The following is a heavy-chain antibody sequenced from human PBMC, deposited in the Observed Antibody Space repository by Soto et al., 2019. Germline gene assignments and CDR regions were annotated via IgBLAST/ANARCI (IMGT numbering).Heavy chain of an antibody. J-gene: IGHJ3*02. CDR1: GGTFSSYA. Sequence: AVTVSCTASGGTFSSYAISWVQPAPGQVLEWMGGIIPIFGTANYAQKFQGRVTITADESTSTAYMELSSLRSEDTAVYYCAYRYSHSSGHYPDACDSWGQGTMVTVS. CDR3: AYRYSHSSGHYPDACDS. CDR2: IIPIFGTA. V-gene: IGHV1-69*01. D-gene: IGHD3-22*01.